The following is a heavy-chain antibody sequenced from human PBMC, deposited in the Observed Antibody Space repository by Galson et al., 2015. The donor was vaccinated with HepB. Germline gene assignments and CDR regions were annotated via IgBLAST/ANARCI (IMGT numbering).Heavy chain of an antibody. J-gene: IGHJ6*02. D-gene: IGHD3-16*01. Sequence: SLRLSCAASEFAFGSYAMSWVRQAPGKGLEWVSAISNSGESTFYADSVKGRFTISRDNSENTLYLLMNSLRAEDTAVYYCAKGDVWGSAARNYGMDVWGQGTTVTVSS. CDR2: ISNSGEST. V-gene: IGHV3-23*01. CDR3: AKGDVWGSAARNYGMDV. CDR1: EFAFGSYA.